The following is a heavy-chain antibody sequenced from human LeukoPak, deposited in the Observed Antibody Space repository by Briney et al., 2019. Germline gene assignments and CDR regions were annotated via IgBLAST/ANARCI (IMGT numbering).Heavy chain of an antibody. Sequence: GGSLRLSCAASGFTFGSYAMHWVRQAPGKGLEWVAVISYDGSNKYYADSVKGRFTISRDNSKNTLYLQMNSLRAEDTAVYYCARDSPSYRDAFDIWGQGTMVTVSS. J-gene: IGHJ3*02. V-gene: IGHV3-30-3*01. D-gene: IGHD5-12*01. CDR3: ARDSPSYRDAFDI. CDR1: GFTFGSYA. CDR2: ISYDGSNK.